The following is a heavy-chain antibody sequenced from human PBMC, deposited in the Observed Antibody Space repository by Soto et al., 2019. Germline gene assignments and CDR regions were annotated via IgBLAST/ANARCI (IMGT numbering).Heavy chain of an antibody. J-gene: IGHJ6*03. D-gene: IGHD3-3*01. V-gene: IGHV1-18*01. CDR2: ISAYNGNT. Sequence: ASVRVSCKASGYSFTSYGISWVRQAPGQGNEWMGWISAYNGNTNYAQKLQGRVTMTTDTSTSTAYMELRSLRSDDTAVYYCARYYDFWSGYFYYYYYMDVWGKGTTVTVSS. CDR3: ARYYDFWSGYFYYYYYMDV. CDR1: GYSFTSYG.